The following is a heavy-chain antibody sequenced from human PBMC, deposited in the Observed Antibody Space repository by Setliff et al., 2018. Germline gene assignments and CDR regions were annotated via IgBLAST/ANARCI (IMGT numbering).Heavy chain of an antibody. J-gene: IGHJ4*02. D-gene: IGHD2-15*01. CDR2: ISSSSTYI. CDR1: GFSFSDYS. CDR3: ARTCSGSGCYAGLES. V-gene: IGHV3-21*01. Sequence: SGGSLRLSCAASGFSFSDYSMNWVRQAPGKGLEWVSSISSSSTYIFYADSVRGRFTVSRDNAKNSLYLQMNSLRAEDTAIYYCARTCSGSGCYAGLESWGQGTPVTVS.